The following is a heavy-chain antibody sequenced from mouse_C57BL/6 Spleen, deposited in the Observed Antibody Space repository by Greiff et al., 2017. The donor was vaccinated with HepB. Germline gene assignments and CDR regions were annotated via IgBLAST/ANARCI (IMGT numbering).Heavy chain of an antibody. CDR1: GYSITSGYY. V-gene: IGHV3-6*01. Sequence: EVQVVESGPGLVKPSQSLSLTCSVTGYSITSGYYWNWIRQFPGNKLEWMGYISYDGSNNYNPSLKNRISITRDTSKNQFFLKLNSVTTEDTATYYCAREHYDGSGWYFDVWGTGTTVTVSS. J-gene: IGHJ1*03. CDR3: AREHYDGSGWYFDV. D-gene: IGHD1-1*01. CDR2: ISYDGSN.